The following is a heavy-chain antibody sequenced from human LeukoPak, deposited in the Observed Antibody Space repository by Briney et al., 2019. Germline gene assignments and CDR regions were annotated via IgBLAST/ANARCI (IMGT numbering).Heavy chain of an antibody. CDR3: SRESFGDYYFDY. V-gene: IGHV3-30*14. Sequence: GGSLRLSCASSGFTFSNYVLYWVRQAPGKGLEWVAGMSHDGSNIYYADPVKGRFTVSRDNSKNTLYLQMNSLRVEDTAVSSCSRESFGDYYFDYWGQGTLVTVSS. CDR2: MSHDGSNI. D-gene: IGHD4-17*01. J-gene: IGHJ4*02. CDR1: GFTFSNYV.